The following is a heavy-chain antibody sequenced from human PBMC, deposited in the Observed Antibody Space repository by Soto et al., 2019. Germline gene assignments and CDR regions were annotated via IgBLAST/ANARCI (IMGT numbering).Heavy chain of an antibody. CDR3: ARTWQWLAHNSLAFDI. CDR2: IFSNDEK. CDR1: GFSLSNARMG. D-gene: IGHD6-19*01. V-gene: IGHV2-26*01. Sequence: QVTLKESGPVLVKPTETLTLTCTVSGFSLSNARMGGSWIRQPPGKALELLAHIFSNDEKSYSTSLKSRLTSSKDTSKRQVVLTMSNMEPVDTATYSCARTWQWLAHNSLAFDIWGQGTMVTVSS. J-gene: IGHJ3*02.